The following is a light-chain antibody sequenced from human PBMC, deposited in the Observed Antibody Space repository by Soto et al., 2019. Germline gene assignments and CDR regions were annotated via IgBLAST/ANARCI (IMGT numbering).Light chain of an antibody. CDR1: SSDFGSYKF. J-gene: IGLJ1*01. Sequence: QSVLTQPASVSGSPGQSVTISCTGTSSDFGSYKFVSWYQHHPGTVPKVIIYETSKRPSGVSDRFSGSKSGNTASLTISGLQADDEADYYCYSYEGEYIHVFGTGTKVTVL. CDR3: YSYEGEYIHV. V-gene: IGLV2-23*01. CDR2: ETS.